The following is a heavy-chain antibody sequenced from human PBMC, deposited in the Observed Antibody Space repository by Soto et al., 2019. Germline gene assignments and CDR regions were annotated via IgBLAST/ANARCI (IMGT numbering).Heavy chain of an antibody. J-gene: IGHJ6*02. CDR3: ARDKEPFGVVGSYYGMDV. CDR2: IYTSGST. V-gene: IGHV4-4*07. D-gene: IGHD3-3*01. CDR1: GGSISSYY. Sequence: PSETLCLTCPVSGGSISSYYWSWIRQPAWKGLDWIVRIYTSGSTNYNPSLKSRVTMSVDTSKNQFSLKLSSVTAADTAVYYCARDKEPFGVVGSYYGMDVWGQGTTVTVS.